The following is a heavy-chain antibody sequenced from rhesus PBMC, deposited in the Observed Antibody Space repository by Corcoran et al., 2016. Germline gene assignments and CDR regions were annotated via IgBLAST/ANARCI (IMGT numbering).Heavy chain of an antibody. CDR1: GFTCDDYA. V-gene: IGHV3-134*01. CDR2: ISWNSGTI. Sequence: EVQLVESGGGLVQPGGSLRLSWAASGFTCDDYAMSWVRQAPGKGLEWVSRISWNSGTIYYADSVKGRFTISRDNAKNSLFLQMDRLRAEDTAVYYCTSLYSNQRGFDYWGQGVLVTVSS. J-gene: IGHJ4*01. D-gene: IGHD4-23*01. CDR3: TSLYSNQRGFDY.